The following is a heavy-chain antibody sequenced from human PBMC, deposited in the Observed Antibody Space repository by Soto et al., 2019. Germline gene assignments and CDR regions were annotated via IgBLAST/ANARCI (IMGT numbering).Heavy chain of an antibody. J-gene: IGHJ6*03. Sequence: QVQLVESGGGVVQPGRSLRLSCEASGFTFSSYAMHWVRQAPGKGLEGVAVISHDGNVNYYSESVKGRFTMSRDNSKDTLYLQMDSLRTEDTAVYFCAKDEYWESHFYYFMDLWGKGTPVTVSS. CDR3: AKDEYWESHFYYFMDL. CDR1: GFTFSSYA. D-gene: IGHD2-8*02. CDR2: ISHDGNVN. V-gene: IGHV3-30*18.